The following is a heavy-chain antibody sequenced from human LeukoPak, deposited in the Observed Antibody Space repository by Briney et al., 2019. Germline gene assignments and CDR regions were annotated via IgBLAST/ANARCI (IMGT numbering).Heavy chain of an antibody. J-gene: IGHJ4*02. CDR2: VHHSGGT. Sequence: SETLSVTCTVSGGSITSNHWSWVRQPPGKGLEWIGQVHHSGGTSYNPSLRSRVTISIDKSENQFSLKLNSVTAADTAVYYCARHGGHYQSDDWGQGTLVTVSS. CDR1: GGSITSNH. V-gene: IGHV4-4*02. D-gene: IGHD2-21*01. CDR3: ARHGGHYQSDD.